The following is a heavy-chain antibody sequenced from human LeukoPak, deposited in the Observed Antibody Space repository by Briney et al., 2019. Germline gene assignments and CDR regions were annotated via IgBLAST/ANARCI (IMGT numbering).Heavy chain of an antibody. CDR2: IHYTGST. CDR3: ARGAGWYDY. CDR1: GGSISSHY. D-gene: IGHD6-19*01. V-gene: IGHV4-59*11. J-gene: IGHJ4*02. Sequence: SETLSLTCAVSGGSISSHYWSCLREPPGGGLEWIAYIHYTGSTNYNPSHTGRVTISADTSNIRFSLNRNSVTAADTAVYYCARGAGWYDYWGQGTLVTVSP.